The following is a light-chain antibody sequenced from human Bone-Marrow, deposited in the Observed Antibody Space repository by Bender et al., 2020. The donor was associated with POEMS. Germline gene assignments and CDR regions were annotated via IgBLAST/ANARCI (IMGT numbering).Light chain of an antibody. Sequence: SYVLTQPPAVSVAPGQTARVTCGGSNMETKSVYWYQQKPGQAPVLVVYDDSDRPSGIPERFSGSNSGNTATLTISRVEAVDEADYYCQVWDSGSDHLYVFGTGTTVTVL. J-gene: IGLJ1*01. CDR1: NMETKS. CDR2: DDS. V-gene: IGLV3-21*02. CDR3: QVWDSGSDHLYV.